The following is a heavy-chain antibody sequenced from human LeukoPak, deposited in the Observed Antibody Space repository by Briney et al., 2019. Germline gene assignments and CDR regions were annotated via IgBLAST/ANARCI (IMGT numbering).Heavy chain of an antibody. Sequence: PSETLSLTCAVYGGSFSGYYWSWIRQPPGKGPEWIGEINHSGSTNYNPSLKSRVTISVDRSKNQFSLKLSSVTAADTAVYYCARGWINYDSYYYYMDVWGKGTTVTVSS. CDR2: INHSGST. CDR1: GGSFSGYY. J-gene: IGHJ6*03. CDR3: ARGWINYDSYYYYMDV. V-gene: IGHV4-34*01. D-gene: IGHD3-22*01.